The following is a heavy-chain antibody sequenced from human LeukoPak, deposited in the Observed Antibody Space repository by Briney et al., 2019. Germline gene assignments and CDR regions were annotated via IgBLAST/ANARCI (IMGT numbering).Heavy chain of an antibody. CDR2: ISWNSGSI. CDR1: GFTFDDYA. J-gene: IGHJ4*02. Sequence: GRSLRLSCAASGFTFDDYAMHWVRQAPGKGLEWVSGISWNSGSIGYADSVKGRFTISRDNSKNTLYLQMNSLRAKDTAVYYCAKAPLGYCSGGSCYYFDYWGQGTLVTVSS. CDR3: AKAPLGYCSGGSCYYFDY. V-gene: IGHV3-9*01. D-gene: IGHD2-15*01.